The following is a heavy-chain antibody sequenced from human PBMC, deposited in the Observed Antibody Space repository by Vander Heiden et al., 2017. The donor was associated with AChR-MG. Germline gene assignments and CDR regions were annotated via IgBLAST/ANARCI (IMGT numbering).Heavy chain of an antibody. CDR1: ACTFSGYA. V-gene: IGHV1-69*01. Sequence: QGRRVQSGAEVKKPGSPAKVPFKASACTFSGYAISWGRQAPGQGLEWMGGIIPIFGTANYAQKFQGRVTITADESTSTAYMELSSLRSEDTAVYYCARDRTGRAYYYGMDVWGQGTTVTVSS. D-gene: IGHD3-10*01. CDR2: IIPIFGTA. CDR3: ARDRTGRAYYYGMDV. J-gene: IGHJ6*02.